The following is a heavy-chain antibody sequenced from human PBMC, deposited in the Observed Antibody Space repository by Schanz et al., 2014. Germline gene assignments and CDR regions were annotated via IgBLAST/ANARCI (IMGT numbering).Heavy chain of an antibody. Sequence: QVQLQESGPGLVKPSETLSLTCTVSGGSMSSFYWNWIRQPAGKGLEWIGYIYYSGSTNYIPSLKSRVTISVDTSKNQFSLRLNSVIAADTAVYYCARGGGGWNFYGMDVWGQGTTVTVSS. J-gene: IGHJ6*02. V-gene: IGHV4-59*01. CDR1: GGSMSSFY. CDR3: ARGGGGWNFYGMDV. CDR2: IYYSGST. D-gene: IGHD3-16*01.